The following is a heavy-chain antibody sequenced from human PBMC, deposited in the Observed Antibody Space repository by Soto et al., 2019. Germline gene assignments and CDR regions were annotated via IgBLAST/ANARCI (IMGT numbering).Heavy chain of an antibody. V-gene: IGHV1-2*04. CDR3: ARAYYDFWSGPLGY. CDR1: GYTFTGYY. D-gene: IGHD3-3*01. Sequence: ASVKVSCKASGYTFTGYYMHWVRQAPGQGLEWMGWINPNSGGTNYAQKFQGWVTMTRDTPISTAYMELSSLRSDCAAVYYCARAYYDFWSGPLGYWGQGTLVTVYS. J-gene: IGHJ4*02. CDR2: INPNSGGT.